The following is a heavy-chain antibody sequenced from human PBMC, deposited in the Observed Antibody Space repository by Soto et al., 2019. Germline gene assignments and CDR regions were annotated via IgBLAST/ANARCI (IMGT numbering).Heavy chain of an antibody. V-gene: IGHV4-4*07. CDR2: VYSSGTT. CDR3: ARLTTSSGWSLFDS. CDR1: GGSINSYW. J-gene: IGHJ4*02. D-gene: IGHD6-13*01. Sequence: PSETLSLTCSVSGGSINSYWWSWIRQPAGKGLEWIGRVYSSGTTDYNPSLNSRATLSVETSKNQFSLKLSSVTAADTAVYYCARLTTSSGWSLFDSWGQGMLVTVSS.